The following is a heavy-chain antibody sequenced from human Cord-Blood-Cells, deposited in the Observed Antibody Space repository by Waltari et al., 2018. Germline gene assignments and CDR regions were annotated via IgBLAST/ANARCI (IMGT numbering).Heavy chain of an antibody. CDR2: INHSGST. J-gene: IGHJ4*02. D-gene: IGHD4-4*01. V-gene: IGHV4-34*01. Sequence: QVQLQQWGAGLLKPSETLSLTCAVYGGSFSGYYWSWIRQPPGKGLEWIEEINHSGSTNYNPSLKSRVTISVDTSKNQFSLKLSSVTAADTAVYYCARSKGSGPDYWGQGTLVTVSS. CDR3: ARSKGSGPDY. CDR1: GGSFSGYY.